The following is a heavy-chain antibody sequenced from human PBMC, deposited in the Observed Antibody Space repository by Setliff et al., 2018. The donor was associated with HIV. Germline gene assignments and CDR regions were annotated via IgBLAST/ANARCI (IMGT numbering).Heavy chain of an antibody. Sequence: SEPLSLTCTVSGGSISSSSYYWGWIRQPPGKGLEWIGSIYYSGSTYYNPSLKTRVTISVDTSKNQFSLKLSSVTAADTAVYYCASLTTDRFLEWLFVYWGQGTLVTVSS. CDR2: IYYSGST. D-gene: IGHD3-3*01. J-gene: IGHJ4*02. V-gene: IGHV4-39*01. CDR3: ASLTTDRFLEWLFVY. CDR1: GGSISSSSYY.